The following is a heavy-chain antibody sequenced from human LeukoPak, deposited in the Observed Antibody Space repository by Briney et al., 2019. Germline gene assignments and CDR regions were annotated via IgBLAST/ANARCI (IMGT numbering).Heavy chain of an antibody. J-gene: IGHJ4*02. CDR3: AKSPKTGFLFDY. Sequence: GGSLRLSCAASGFTVSSNYMSWVRQAPGKGLEWVSVIYGGVNTVYADSVQGRFTISRDNSKNTLYLQMSSLRADDTAVYYCAKSPKTGFLFDYWGKGTLVTVSS. D-gene: IGHD1-1*01. CDR2: IYGGVNT. V-gene: IGHV3-66*01. CDR1: GFTVSSNY.